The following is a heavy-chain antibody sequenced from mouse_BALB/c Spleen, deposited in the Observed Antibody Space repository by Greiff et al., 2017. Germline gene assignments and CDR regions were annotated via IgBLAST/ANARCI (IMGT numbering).Heavy chain of an antibody. CDR1: GYSITSGYY. V-gene: IGHV3-6*02. J-gene: IGHJ3*01. CDR3: ARDYWFAY. CDR2: ISYDGSN. Sequence: EVQVVESGPGLVKPSQSLSLTCSVTGYSITSGYYWNWIRQFPGNKLEWMGYISYDGSNNYNPSLKNRISITRDTSKNQFFLKLNSVTTEDTATYYCARDYWFAYWGQGTLVTVSA.